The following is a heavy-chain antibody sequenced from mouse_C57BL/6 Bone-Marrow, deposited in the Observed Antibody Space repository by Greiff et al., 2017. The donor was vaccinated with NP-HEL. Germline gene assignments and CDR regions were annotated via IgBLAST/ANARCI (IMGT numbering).Heavy chain of an antibody. CDR1: GFTFSSYG. CDR2: ISSGGSYT. V-gene: IGHV5-6*01. Sequence: EVQVVESGGDLVKPGGSLKLSCAASGFTFSSYGMSWVRQTPDKRLEWVATISSGGSYTYYLDSVKGRFTISRDNAKNTLYLQMSSLKSEDTAMYYCARPKMDYWGQGTSVTVSS. J-gene: IGHJ4*01. CDR3: ARPKMDY.